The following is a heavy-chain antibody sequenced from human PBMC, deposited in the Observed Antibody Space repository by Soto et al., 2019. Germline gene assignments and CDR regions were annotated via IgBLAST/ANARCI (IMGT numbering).Heavy chain of an antibody. V-gene: IGHV2-70*13. J-gene: IGHJ4*02. CDR1: GFSITTRAMC. Sequence: SGPTLVNPTQTLTLTCTFSGFSITTRAMCVSWIRQPPGKALEWLALIDWADDKYYSTSLKTRLTISKDTSKNQVVLTMTNVDPVDTATYYCALFYGPGGSYVLDYCGQGTLVTVSA. D-gene: IGHD3-10*02. CDR2: IDWADDK. CDR3: ALFYGPGGSYVLDY.